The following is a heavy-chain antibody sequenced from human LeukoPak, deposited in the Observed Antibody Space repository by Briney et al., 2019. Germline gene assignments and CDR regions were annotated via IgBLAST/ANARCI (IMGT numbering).Heavy chain of an antibody. V-gene: IGHV1-2*02. J-gene: IGHJ4*02. CDR3: ARHSSSWAFDY. Sequence: ASVKVSCKASGYTFTGYYIHWVRQAPGQGLEWMGWINPNSGATNYAQNFQDRVTMTRDTSINTAYMELSGLRHDDTAMYYCARHSSSWAFDYWGQGTLVTVSS. CDR1: GYTFTGYY. D-gene: IGHD6-13*01. CDR2: INPNSGAT.